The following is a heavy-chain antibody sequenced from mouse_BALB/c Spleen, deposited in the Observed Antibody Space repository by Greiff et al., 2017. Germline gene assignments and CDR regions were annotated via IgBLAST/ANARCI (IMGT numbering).Heavy chain of an antibody. CDR1: GYTFTSYW. Sequence: QVQLQQSGPELVRPGASVKMSCKASGYTFTSYWMHWVKQRPGQGLEWIGMIDPSNSETRLNQKFKDKATLNVDKSSNTAYMQLSSLTSEDSAVYDVERYGRLHYYAMDYWGQGTSVTVSS. CDR3: ERYGRLHYYAMDY. CDR2: IDPSNSET. D-gene: IGHD1-2*01. V-gene: IGHV1S127*01. J-gene: IGHJ4*01.